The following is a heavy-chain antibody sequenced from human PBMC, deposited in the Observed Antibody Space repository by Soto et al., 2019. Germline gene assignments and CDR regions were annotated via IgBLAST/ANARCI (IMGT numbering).Heavy chain of an antibody. V-gene: IGHV3-23*01. Sequence: GGSLRLSCAASGFTFSSYAMSWVRQAPGKGLEWVSAISGSGGSTYYADSVKGRFTISRDNSKNTLYLQMNSLRAEDTAVYYRAKDGKYYDILTGRPRGYYYGMDVWGQGTTVTVSS. CDR2: ISGSGGST. D-gene: IGHD3-9*01. J-gene: IGHJ6*02. CDR1: GFTFSSYA. CDR3: AKDGKYYDILTGRPRGYYYGMDV.